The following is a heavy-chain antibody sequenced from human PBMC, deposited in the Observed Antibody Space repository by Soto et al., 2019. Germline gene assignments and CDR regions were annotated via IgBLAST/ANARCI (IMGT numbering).Heavy chain of an antibody. CDR1: GFTFSGSA. Sequence: EVQLVESGGGLVQPGGSLKLSCAASGFTFSGSAMHWVRQASGKGLEWVGRIRSKANSYATAYAASVKGWFTISRDDSENTAYLQMNSLNTEDTAVYYCTRRIEVTTGTGGYFDLWGRGTLVTVSS. D-gene: IGHD1-1*01. CDR3: TRRIEVTTGTGGYFDL. V-gene: IGHV3-73*02. J-gene: IGHJ2*01. CDR2: IRSKANSYAT.